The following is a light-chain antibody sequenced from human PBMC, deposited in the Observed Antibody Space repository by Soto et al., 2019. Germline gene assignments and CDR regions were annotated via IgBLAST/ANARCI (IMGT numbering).Light chain of an antibody. V-gene: IGKV3-20*01. Sequence: IVLTQSPGTLSLSPGERATLSCRASQSVTNNFLAWYQQKPGQAPRLLIFDGSFRASDIPARFSGSGSGTDFTLAISRLEPEDFAVYYCQQYGGLPWTFGQGTKVDIK. CDR1: QSVTNNF. J-gene: IGKJ1*01. CDR2: DGS. CDR3: QQYGGLPWT.